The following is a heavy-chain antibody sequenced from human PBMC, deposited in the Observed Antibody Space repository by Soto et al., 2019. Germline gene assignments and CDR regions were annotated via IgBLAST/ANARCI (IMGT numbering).Heavy chain of an antibody. CDR2: MNPNSGET. V-gene: IGHV1-8*01. J-gene: IGHJ4*02. CDR3: TKGDYGSAPDY. CDR1: GYIFTSYD. D-gene: IGHD2-15*01. Sequence: QVQLVQSGAEVKKPGASVKVSCKASGYIFTSYDINWVRQATGQGLEWMGWMNPNSGETGYAQKFQGRVTMTRDTSISTAYMDLNSLRSEDTAVYYCTKGDYGSAPDYWGQGPLVTVSS.